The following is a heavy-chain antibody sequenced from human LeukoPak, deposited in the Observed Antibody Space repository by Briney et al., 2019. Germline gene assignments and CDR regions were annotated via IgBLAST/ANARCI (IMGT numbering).Heavy chain of an antibody. CDR3: AREDLKACKVGATCYFDY. J-gene: IGHJ4*02. CDR1: GFTFSSYG. CDR2: IWYDGSNK. D-gene: IGHD1-26*01. V-gene: IGHV3-33*01. Sequence: PGGSLRLSCAASGFTFSSYGMHWVRQAPGKGLEWVAVIWYDGSNKYYADSVKGRFTISRDNSKNTLYLQMNSLRAEDTAVYYCAREDLKACKVGATCYFDYWGQGTLVTVSS.